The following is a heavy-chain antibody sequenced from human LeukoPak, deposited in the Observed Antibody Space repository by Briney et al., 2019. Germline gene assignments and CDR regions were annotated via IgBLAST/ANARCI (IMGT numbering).Heavy chain of an antibody. D-gene: IGHD3-22*01. CDR3: ARDPSFSSAWFDS. CDR2: MYSSGSS. V-gene: IGHV4-4*07. Sequence: PSETLSLTCTVSGGSITSYYWHWIRQPAGKGLEWIGRMYSSGSSDHNPSLKSRVTMSVDTSKNQFSLMLTSVTAADSAVYYCARDPSFSSAWFDSWGQGTPVTVSS. J-gene: IGHJ5*02. CDR1: GGSITSYY.